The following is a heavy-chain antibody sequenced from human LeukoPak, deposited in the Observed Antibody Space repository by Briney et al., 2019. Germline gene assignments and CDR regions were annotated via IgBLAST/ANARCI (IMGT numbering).Heavy chain of an antibody. D-gene: IGHD6-13*01. CDR3: ARHRVYSSSWYTGINYYYMDV. Sequence: TASETLSLTCAVYGGSFSGYYWSWIRQPPGKGLEWIGEINHSGSTNYNPSLKSRVTISVDTSKNQFSLKLSSVTAADTAVYYCARHRVYSSSWYTGINYYYMDVWGKGTTVTISS. CDR1: GGSFSGYY. CDR2: INHSGST. J-gene: IGHJ6*03. V-gene: IGHV4-34*01.